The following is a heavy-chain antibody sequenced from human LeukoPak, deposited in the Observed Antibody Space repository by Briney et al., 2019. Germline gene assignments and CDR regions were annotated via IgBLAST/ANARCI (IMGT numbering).Heavy chain of an antibody. CDR1: GYSFTSYW. J-gene: IGHJ4*02. D-gene: IGHD2-21*01. Sequence: GESLKISCKGSGYSFTSYWIGWVRQMPGKGLEWMGIIYPGDSDTRYSPSFQGRVTISADKSISTAYLQWSSLKASDTAMYYCARRRAYCGGDCYARVYYFDYWGQGTLVTVSS. CDR3: ARRRAYCGGDCYARVYYFDY. CDR2: IYPGDSDT. V-gene: IGHV5-51*01.